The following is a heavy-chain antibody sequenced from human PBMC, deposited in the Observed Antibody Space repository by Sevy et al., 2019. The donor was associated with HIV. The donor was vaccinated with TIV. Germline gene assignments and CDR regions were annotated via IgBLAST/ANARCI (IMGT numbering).Heavy chain of an antibody. Sequence: ASVKVSCKASGGTFSSYAISWVRQAPGQGLEWMGGIIPIFGTANYAQKFHGRVTITADESTSTAYMELSSLRSEDTAVYYCARDGVDSSGWSYWYFDLWGRGTLVTVSS. V-gene: IGHV1-69*13. J-gene: IGHJ2*01. D-gene: IGHD6-19*01. CDR1: GGTFSSYA. CDR3: ARDGVDSSGWSYWYFDL. CDR2: IIPIFGTA.